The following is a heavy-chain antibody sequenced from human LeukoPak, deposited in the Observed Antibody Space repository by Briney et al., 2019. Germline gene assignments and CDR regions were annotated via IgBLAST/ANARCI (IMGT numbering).Heavy chain of an antibody. CDR2: ISGDGGST. D-gene: IGHD6-19*01. CDR3: ARESESSGWYDY. V-gene: IGHV3-43*02. CDR1: GFMFHDYA. Sequence: GGSLRLSCAAPGFMFHDYAIHWVRQAPGKGLEWVSLISGDGGSTFYADSVKGRFTISRDNSKNSLYLQMNSLRSDDTALYYCARESESSGWYDYWGRGTLVTVSS. J-gene: IGHJ4*02.